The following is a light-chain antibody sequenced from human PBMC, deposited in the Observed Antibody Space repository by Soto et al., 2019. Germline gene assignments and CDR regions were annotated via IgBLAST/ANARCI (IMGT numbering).Light chain of an antibody. Sequence: EIVLTQSPATLSLSPGERATLSCRSSQSVSSYLAWYQQKPGQAPRLLIYDASNRATGIPARFSGSGSGTDFTLTISRLEPEAFAVYYCPQRRNLPPLTFGQGTKVAIK. CDR3: PQRRNLPPLT. CDR2: DAS. V-gene: IGKV3-11*01. J-gene: IGKJ1*01. CDR1: QSVSSY.